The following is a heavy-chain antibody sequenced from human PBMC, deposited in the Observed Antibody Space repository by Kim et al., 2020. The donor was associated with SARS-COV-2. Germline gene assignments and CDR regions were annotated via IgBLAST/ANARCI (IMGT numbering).Heavy chain of an antibody. Sequence: GGSLRLSCAASGFTFSSYAMHWVRQAPGKGLEWVAVISYDGSNKYYADSVKGRFTISRDNSKNTLYLQMNSLRAEDTAVYYCARDNRDSSSWDYYYGMDVWGQGAPVTVS. CDR1: GFTFSSYA. D-gene: IGHD6-13*01. CDR3: ARDNRDSSSWDYYYGMDV. V-gene: IGHV3-30*04. J-gene: IGHJ6*02. CDR2: ISYDGSNK.